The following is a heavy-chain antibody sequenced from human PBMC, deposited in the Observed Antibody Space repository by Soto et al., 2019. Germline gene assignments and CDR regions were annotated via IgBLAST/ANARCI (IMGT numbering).Heavy chain of an antibody. CDR2: IYNSGST. V-gene: IGHV4-59*01. D-gene: IGHD3-22*01. J-gene: IGHJ4*02. Sequence: SETLSLTCTVSGASISTYYWSWIRHPPGKALEWIGYIYNSGSTNQNPSLKSRVSISIDTSKNQFSLRLRSVTAADTAVYYCAKTEYDNFGHDYWGQGTPVTVSS. CDR1: GASISTYY. CDR3: AKTEYDNFGHDY.